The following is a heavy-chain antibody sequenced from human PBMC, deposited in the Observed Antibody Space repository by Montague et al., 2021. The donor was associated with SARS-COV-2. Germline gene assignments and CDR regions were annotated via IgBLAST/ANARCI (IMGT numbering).Heavy chain of an antibody. Sequence: SETLSLTCTVSGGSISSYYWSWIRQPPGKGLEWIGYIYYSGSTNXXPSLKSRVTISVDTSKNQFSLKLSSVTAADTAVYYCARGPDHYDFWSGYYRPWFDPWGQGTLVTVSS. J-gene: IGHJ5*02. CDR2: IYYSGST. V-gene: IGHV4-59*01. CDR3: ARGPDHYDFWSGYYRPWFDP. D-gene: IGHD3-3*01. CDR1: GGSISSYY.